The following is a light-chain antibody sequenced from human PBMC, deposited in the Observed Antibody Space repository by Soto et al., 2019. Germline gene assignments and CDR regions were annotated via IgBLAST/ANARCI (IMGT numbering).Light chain of an antibody. V-gene: IGLV2-14*01. CDR3: GSYTSSSNYV. Sequence: SALTQPASVSGSPGQSITISCTGYIHYDFVSWYQQHPGTAPKLVIYEVSNRPSGTSDRFSGSKSGHTASLTISGLQTEDEAVYYCGSYTSSSNYVFGTGTNVTVL. J-gene: IGLJ1*01. CDR1: IHYDF. CDR2: EVS.